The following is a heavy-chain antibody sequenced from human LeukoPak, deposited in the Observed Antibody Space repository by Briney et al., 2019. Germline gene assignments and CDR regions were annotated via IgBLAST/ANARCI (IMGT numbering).Heavy chain of an antibody. V-gene: IGHV4-38-2*02. CDR3: ARIVTIFGVVLDY. J-gene: IGHJ4*02. D-gene: IGHD3-3*01. Sequence: PSETLSLTCTVSGYSISSGYYWGWIRQPPGKGLEWIGSIYHSGSTYYNPSLKSRVTISVDTSKNQFSLKLSSVTAADTAVYYCARIVTIFGVVLDYWGQGTLVTVFS. CDR2: IYHSGST. CDR1: GYSISSGYY.